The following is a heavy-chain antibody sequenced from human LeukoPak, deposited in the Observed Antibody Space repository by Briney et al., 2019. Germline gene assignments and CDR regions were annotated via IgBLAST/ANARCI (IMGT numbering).Heavy chain of an antibody. J-gene: IGHJ4*02. D-gene: IGHD6-13*01. CDR3: ARSAAGTEFDY. V-gene: IGHV3-13*01. Sequence: GGSLRLSCAASGFTFSSYDMHWVRQATGKGLEWVSAIGTAGDTYYPGSVKGRITISRENAKNSLYLQMNSLRAGDTAVYYCARSAAGTEFDYWGQGTLVTVSS. CDR1: GFTFSSYD. CDR2: IGTAGDT.